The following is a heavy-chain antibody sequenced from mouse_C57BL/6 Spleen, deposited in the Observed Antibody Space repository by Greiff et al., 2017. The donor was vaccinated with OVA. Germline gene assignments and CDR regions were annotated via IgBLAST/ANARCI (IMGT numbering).Heavy chain of an antibody. J-gene: IGHJ2*01. CDR2: IYPGSGGT. D-gene: IGHD1-1*01. CDR1: GYAFTNYL. CDR3: ARHYGSISYYFDN. V-gene: IGHV1-54*01. Sequence: VQLQQSGAELVRPGTSVKVSCKASGYAFTNYLIEWVKQRPGQGLEWIGVIYPGSGGTNYNEKFKGKATLTADKSSSTAYMQLSSLTSEDSAGYFCARHYGSISYYFDNGGQGTTLTVSS.